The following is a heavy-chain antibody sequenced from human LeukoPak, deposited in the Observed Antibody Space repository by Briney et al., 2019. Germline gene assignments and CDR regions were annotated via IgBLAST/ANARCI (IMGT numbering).Heavy chain of an antibody. CDR3: AKDRGRYYDSSGYYWGYYFDS. CDR2: ISGSGGST. V-gene: IGHV3-23*01. Sequence: PGGSLRLSCAASGFTFNTYAVNWVRQAPGKGLEWVSTISGSGGSTYYADSVKGRFTISRDNSKSTLYLQMSSLRAEDTAVYYCAKDRGRYYDSSGYYWGYYFDSWGQGILVTVST. J-gene: IGHJ4*02. CDR1: GFTFNTYA. D-gene: IGHD3-22*01.